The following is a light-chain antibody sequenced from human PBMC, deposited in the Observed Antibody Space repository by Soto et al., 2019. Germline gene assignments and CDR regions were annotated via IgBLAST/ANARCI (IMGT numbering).Light chain of an antibody. CDR3: QQYGASPFN. CDR1: QSVSGTY. J-gene: IGKJ3*01. V-gene: IGKV3-20*01. CDR2: GAS. Sequence: EIVLTQSPGTLSLSPGERATLSCRASQSVSGTYLAWYQQRPGQAPKVLIYGASSSAAGIPDRFSGSGSGTDFTLTISRLEPEDFEVYYCQQYGASPFNFGPGTKVDIK.